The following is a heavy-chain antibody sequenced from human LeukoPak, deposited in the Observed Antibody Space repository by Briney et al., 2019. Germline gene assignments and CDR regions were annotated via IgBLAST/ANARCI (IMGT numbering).Heavy chain of an antibody. D-gene: IGHD6-13*01. V-gene: IGHV1-69*01. Sequence: GGSLRLSCAASGVTFSSYAISWVRQAPGQGLEWMGGIIPIFGTANYAQKFQGRVTITADESTSTAYMELSSLRSEDTAVYYCARDSARRSLGIAAAGTVYYGMDVWGQGTTVTVSS. CDR3: ARDSARRSLGIAAAGTVYYGMDV. CDR2: IIPIFGTA. CDR1: GVTFSSYA. J-gene: IGHJ6*02.